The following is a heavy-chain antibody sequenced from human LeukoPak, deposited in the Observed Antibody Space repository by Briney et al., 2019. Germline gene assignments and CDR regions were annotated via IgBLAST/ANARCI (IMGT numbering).Heavy chain of an antibody. J-gene: IGHJ6*02. V-gene: IGHV3-9*01. D-gene: IGHD4-17*01. CDR3: AKGNTASTYYGMDV. Sequence: PGRSLRLSCAASGFTVDDYAMHWVRQAPGKGLEWVSGISWNRNNIGYADSVKGRFTISRDNAKNSLYLQMNSLRAEDTALYYCAKGNTASTYYGMDVWGQGTLVTVSS. CDR2: ISWNRNNI. CDR1: GFTVDDYA.